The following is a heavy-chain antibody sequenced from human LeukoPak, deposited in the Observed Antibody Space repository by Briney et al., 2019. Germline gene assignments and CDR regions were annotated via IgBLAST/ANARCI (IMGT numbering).Heavy chain of an antibody. J-gene: IGHJ3*02. CDR3: TRDPDGCGGDCYTHHDAFDI. D-gene: IGHD2-21*02. CDR2: IRSKAYGGTT. CDR1: GFTFGDYA. V-gene: IGHV3-49*03. Sequence: GRSLRLSCTASGFTFGDYAMSWFRQAPGKGLEWVGFIRSKAYGGTTEYAASVKGRFTISRDDSKSIAYLQMNSLKTEDTAVYYCTRDPDGCGGDCYTHHDAFDIWGQGTMVTVSS.